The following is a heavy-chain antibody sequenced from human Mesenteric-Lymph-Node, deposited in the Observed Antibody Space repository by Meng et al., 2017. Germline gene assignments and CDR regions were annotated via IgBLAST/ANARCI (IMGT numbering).Heavy chain of an antibody. CDR3: VKNSGDGYSYDS. CDR2: IWYDGSNK. D-gene: IGHD5-24*01. Sequence: LGGAGGGLVQPGGSLRLSRAASGLTFSSYAMSWVRQAPGKGLEWVAVIWYDGSNKYYADSVKGRFTISRDNSKNTFYLQMNTLKAEDTAIYYCVKNSGDGYSYDSWGQGILVTVSS. J-gene: IGHJ4*02. V-gene: IGHV3-33*03. CDR1: GLTFSSYA.